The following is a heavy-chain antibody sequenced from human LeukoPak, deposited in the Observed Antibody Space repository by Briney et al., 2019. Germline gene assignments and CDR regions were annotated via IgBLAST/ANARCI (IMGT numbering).Heavy chain of an antibody. V-gene: IGHV4-4*07. J-gene: IGHJ4*02. CDR3: AREMEYYYGSGSYFVYDY. Sequence: PSETLSLTCTVSGGSISSYYWSWIRQPAGKGLEWIGRIYTSGSTNYNPSLKSRVTISVDTSKNQFSLKLSSVTAADTAVYYCAREMEYYYGSGSYFVYDYWGQGTLVTVSS. CDR1: GGSISSYY. D-gene: IGHD3-10*01. CDR2: IYTSGST.